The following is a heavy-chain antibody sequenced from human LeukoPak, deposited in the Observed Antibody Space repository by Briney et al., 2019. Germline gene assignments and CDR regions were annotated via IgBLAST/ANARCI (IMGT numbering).Heavy chain of an antibody. J-gene: IGHJ5*02. D-gene: IGHD6-19*01. V-gene: IGHV1-8*01. CDR2: MNPNRGNT. Sequence: ASVKVSCKASGYTFTSYDINWVRQATGQGLEWMGWMNPNRGNTGYAQKFQGRVTMTRNTSISTAYMELSSLRSEDTAVYYCARTSSGWDGGSFDPWGQGTLVSVSS. CDR1: GYTFTSYD. CDR3: ARTSSGWDGGSFDP.